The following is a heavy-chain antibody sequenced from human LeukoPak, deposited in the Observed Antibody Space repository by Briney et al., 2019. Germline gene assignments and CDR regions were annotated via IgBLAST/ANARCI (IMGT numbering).Heavy chain of an antibody. Sequence: SETLSLTCAVYGGSFSGYYWSWIRQPPGKGLEWIGEINHSGSTNYNPSLKSQVTISVDTSKNQFSLKLSSVTAADTAIYYCARGGYYGSGNDFRFDPWGQGTLVTVPS. V-gene: IGHV4-34*01. D-gene: IGHD3-10*01. CDR2: INHSGST. CDR1: GGSFSGYY. CDR3: ARGGYYGSGNDFRFDP. J-gene: IGHJ5*02.